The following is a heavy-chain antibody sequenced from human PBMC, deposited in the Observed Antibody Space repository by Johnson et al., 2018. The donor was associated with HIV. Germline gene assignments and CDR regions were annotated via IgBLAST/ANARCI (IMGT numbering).Heavy chain of an antibody. V-gene: IGHV3-13*01. Sequence: VQLVESGGGLVKPGGSLRLSCAASGFTFSNYDMYWVRQATGKGLEWVSGIGTAGDTYYADSLKGRFTISREDAKNSLYLQMNSLRAGDTAVYYCARGGSHILTGHTPSGDAFDIWGQGTMVTVAS. CDR2: IGTAGDT. CDR1: GFTFSNYD. CDR3: ARGGSHILTGHTPSGDAFDI. D-gene: IGHD3-9*01. J-gene: IGHJ3*02.